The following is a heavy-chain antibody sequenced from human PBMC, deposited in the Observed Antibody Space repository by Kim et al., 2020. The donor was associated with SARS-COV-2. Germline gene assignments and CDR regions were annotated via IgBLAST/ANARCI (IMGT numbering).Heavy chain of an antibody. CDR1: GFTFDDYA. D-gene: IGHD3-3*01. V-gene: IGHV3-43*02. Sequence: GGSLRLSCAASGFTFDDYAMHWVRQAPGKGLEWVSLISGDGGSTYYADSVKGRFTISRDNSKNSLYLQMNSLRTEDTALYYCAKGRSNVLRFLEWKRAPFDSWGQGTLVTVSS. CDR3: AKGRSNVLRFLEWKRAPFDS. CDR2: ISGDGGST. J-gene: IGHJ4*02.